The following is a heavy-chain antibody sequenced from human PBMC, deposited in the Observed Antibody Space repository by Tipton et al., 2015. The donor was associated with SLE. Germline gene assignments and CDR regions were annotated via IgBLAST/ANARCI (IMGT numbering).Heavy chain of an antibody. D-gene: IGHD3-22*01. CDR3: ARAMSYYYYDSSDAFDI. CDR1: GFTVSSNY. V-gene: IGHV3-53*04. J-gene: IGHJ3*02. Sequence: SLRLSCAASGFTVSSNYMSWVRQAPGKGLEWVSVIYSGGSTYYADSVKGRFTISRHNSKNTLYLQMNSRRAEDTAVYYCARAMSYYYYDSSDAFDIWGQGTMVTVSS. CDR2: IYSGGST.